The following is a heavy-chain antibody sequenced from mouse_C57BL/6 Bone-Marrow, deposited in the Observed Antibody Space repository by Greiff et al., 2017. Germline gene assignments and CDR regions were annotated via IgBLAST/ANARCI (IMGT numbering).Heavy chain of an antibody. J-gene: IGHJ2*01. CDR2: INPYNGGT. V-gene: IGHV1-19*01. D-gene: IGHD2-2*01. CDR1: GYTFTDYY. CDR3: ARQGLRLDY. Sequence: EVKLQQSGPVLVKPGASVKMSCKASGYTFTDYYMNWVKQSHGKSLEWIGVINPYNGGTSYNQKFKGKATLTVDKSSSTAYMELNSLTSEDSAVYYCARQGLRLDYWGQGTTLTVSS.